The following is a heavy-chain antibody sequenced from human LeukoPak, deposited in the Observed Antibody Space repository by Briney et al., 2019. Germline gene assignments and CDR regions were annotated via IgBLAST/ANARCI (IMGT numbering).Heavy chain of an antibody. CDR1: GFTFSSYW. V-gene: IGHV3-7*01. D-gene: IGHD6-19*01. CDR2: IKEDGSEK. J-gene: IGHJ5*02. CDR3: AKAVAARWLDP. Sequence: GGSLRLSCAASGFTFSSYWMHWVRQAPGKGLECVANIKEDGSEKNYVDSVKGRFTISRDNAKNSLYLQMNSLRAEDTAVYYCAKAVAARWLDPWGQGTLVIVSS.